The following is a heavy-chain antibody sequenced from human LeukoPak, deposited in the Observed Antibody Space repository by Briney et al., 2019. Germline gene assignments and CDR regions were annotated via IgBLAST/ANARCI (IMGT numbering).Heavy chain of an antibody. V-gene: IGHV1-24*01. CDR2: FDPEDGET. D-gene: IGHD3-3*01. Sequence: ASVKVSCKVSGYTLTELSMHWVRQAPGKGLEWMGGFDPEDGETIYAQKFQGRVTITRDTSASTAYMELSSLTSEDMAVYYCARERFLEWLPDYWGQGTLVTVSS. J-gene: IGHJ4*02. CDR1: GYTLTELS. CDR3: ARERFLEWLPDY.